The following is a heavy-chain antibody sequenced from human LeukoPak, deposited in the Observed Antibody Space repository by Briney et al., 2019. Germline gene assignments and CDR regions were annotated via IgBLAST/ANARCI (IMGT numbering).Heavy chain of an antibody. CDR1: GGSISSGGYY. J-gene: IGHJ4*02. Sequence: SQTLSLTCTVSGGSISSGGYYWSWIRQHPGKGLEWIGYIYYSGSTYYNPSLKSRVTISVDTSKNQFSLKLSSVTAADTAVYYCARGRPSMVWSAAIGSGPIDYWGQGTLVTVSS. D-gene: IGHD2-2*02. V-gene: IGHV4-31*03. CDR2: IYYSGST. CDR3: ARGRPSMVWSAAIGSGPIDY.